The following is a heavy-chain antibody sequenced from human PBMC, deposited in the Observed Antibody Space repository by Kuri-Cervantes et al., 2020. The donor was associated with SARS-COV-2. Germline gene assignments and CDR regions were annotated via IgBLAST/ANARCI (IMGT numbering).Heavy chain of an antibody. J-gene: IGHJ6*02. CDR3: AREGVRAAAGIYYYYGMDV. CDR2: ISSSGSTI. V-gene: IGHV3-11*01. CDR1: GYTFSDYY. Sequence: GESLKISCAASGYTFSDYYMSWIRQAPGKGLEWVSYISSSGSTIYYADSVKGRFTISRDNAKNSLYLQMNSLRAEDTAVYYCAREGVRAAAGIYYYYGMDVWGQGTTVTVSS. D-gene: IGHD6-13*01.